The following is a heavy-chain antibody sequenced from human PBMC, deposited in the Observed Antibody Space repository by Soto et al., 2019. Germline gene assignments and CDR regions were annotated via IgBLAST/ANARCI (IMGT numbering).Heavy chain of an antibody. D-gene: IGHD6-19*01. J-gene: IGHJ4*02. Sequence: EVQLLESGGGLVQPGGSVRLSCAASRFTFSSYAMSWVRQAPGKGLEWVSAISGSGGSTYYADSVKGRFTISRDNSKNTLSLQMNSLRAEDTAVYYCARQDCSSGWAPFDFWGQGTLVTVSS. CDR3: ARQDCSSGWAPFDF. CDR1: RFTFSSYA. V-gene: IGHV3-23*01. CDR2: ISGSGGST.